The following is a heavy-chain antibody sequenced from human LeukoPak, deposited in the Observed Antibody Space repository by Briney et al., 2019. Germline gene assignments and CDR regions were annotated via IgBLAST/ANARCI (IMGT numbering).Heavy chain of an antibody. CDR2: ISGNGGTT. J-gene: IGHJ4*02. CDR1: GFTFSNYA. V-gene: IGHV3-23*01. D-gene: IGHD2-2*01. Sequence: PGGSLRLSCAASGFTFSNYAMSWVRQAPGKGLEWVSTISGNGGTTYYADSVKGRFTISRGNSRNTLYLQMNSLRAEDTAVYHCAKAGAEYCSSASCNFDYWGQGNLVTVSS. CDR3: AKAGAEYCSSASCNFDY.